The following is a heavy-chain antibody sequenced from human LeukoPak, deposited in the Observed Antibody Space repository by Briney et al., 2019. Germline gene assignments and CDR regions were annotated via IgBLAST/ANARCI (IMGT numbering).Heavy chain of an antibody. Sequence: GGSLRLSCAASGFTFDDYTMHWVRQAPGKGLEWVSLISWDGGSTYYADSVKGRFTISRDNSKNSLYLQMNSLRTEDTALYYCAKGGELSSFDYWAREPWSPSPQ. CDR3: AKGGELSSFDY. D-gene: IGHD3-16*02. CDR1: GFTFDDYT. V-gene: IGHV3-43*01. CDR2: ISWDGGST. J-gene: IGHJ4*02.